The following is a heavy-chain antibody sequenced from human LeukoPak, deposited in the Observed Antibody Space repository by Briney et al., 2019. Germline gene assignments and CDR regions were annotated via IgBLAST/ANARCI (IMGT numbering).Heavy chain of an antibody. CDR2: INLNSGGT. Sequence: ASVKVSCKASGYTFTGYYMHWVRQAPGQGLEWMGWINLNSGGTNYAQKFQGRVTMTRDTSISTAYMELSRLRSDDTAVYYCARALPYSSSWYGVRWFDPWGQGTLVTVSS. CDR1: GYTFTGYY. J-gene: IGHJ5*02. CDR3: ARALPYSSSWYGVRWFDP. D-gene: IGHD6-13*01. V-gene: IGHV1-2*02.